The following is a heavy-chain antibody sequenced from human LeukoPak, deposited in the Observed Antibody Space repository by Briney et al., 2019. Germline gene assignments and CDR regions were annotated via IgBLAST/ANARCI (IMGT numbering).Heavy chain of an antibody. J-gene: IGHJ4*02. Sequence: SETLSLTCSVSGGSISSSNYYWGWIRQPPGKGLEWIGSIYYSGSTYYNPSLKSRVTMSVDTSKNQFSLNLTSVTAADTAVYYCARRYCSSTSCYVDYWGQGTLVTVSS. V-gene: IGHV4-39*07. D-gene: IGHD2-2*01. CDR1: GGSISSSNYY. CDR2: IYYSGST. CDR3: ARRYCSSTSCYVDY.